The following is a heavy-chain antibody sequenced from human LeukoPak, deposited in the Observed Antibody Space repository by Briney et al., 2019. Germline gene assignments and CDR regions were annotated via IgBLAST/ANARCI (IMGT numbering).Heavy chain of an antibody. CDR3: AKGRDKYQLLSKNWFDP. CDR2: ISWNSGSI. V-gene: IGHV3-9*01. CDR1: GFTFDDYA. Sequence: GRSLRLSCAASGFTFDDYAMHWVRQAPGKGLEWVSGISWNSGSIGYADSVKGRFTISRYNAKNSLYLQMNSLRAEDTALYYCAKGRDKYQLLSKNWFDPWGQGTLVTVSS. J-gene: IGHJ5*02. D-gene: IGHD2-2*01.